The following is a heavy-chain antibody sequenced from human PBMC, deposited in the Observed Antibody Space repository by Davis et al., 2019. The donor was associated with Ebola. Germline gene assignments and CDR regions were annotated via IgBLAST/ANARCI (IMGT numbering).Heavy chain of an antibody. J-gene: IGHJ4*02. D-gene: IGHD6-19*01. CDR2: ISSNGGST. CDR3: VKDPSSGWIREYFDY. CDR1: GFTVSSNY. V-gene: IGHV3-64D*08. Sequence: GESLKISCAASGFTVSSNYMSWVRQAPGKGLEYVSAISSNGGSTYYADSVKGRFTISRDNSKNTLYLQMSSLRAEDTAVYYCVKDPSSGWIREYFDYWGQGTLVTVSS.